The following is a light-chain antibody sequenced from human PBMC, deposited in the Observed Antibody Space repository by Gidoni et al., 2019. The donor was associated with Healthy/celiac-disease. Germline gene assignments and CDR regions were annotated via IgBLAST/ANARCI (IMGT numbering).Light chain of an antibody. V-gene: IGKV1-9*01. CDR1: QGISSY. Sequence: DDQLTPSPSFLPASVGARVTITCRAIQGISSYLAWYQQKPGKAPKLLIYAASTLQSGVPSRFSGSGSGTEFTLTISSLQPEDFATYYCQQRNSYPFTFGPGTKVEIK. J-gene: IGKJ3*01. CDR3: QQRNSYPFT. CDR2: AAS.